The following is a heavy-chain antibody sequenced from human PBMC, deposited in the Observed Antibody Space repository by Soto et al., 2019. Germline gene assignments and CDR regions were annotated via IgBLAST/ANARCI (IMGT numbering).Heavy chain of an antibody. J-gene: IGHJ6*03. V-gene: IGHV3-7*01. D-gene: IGHD1-7*01. CDR2: IKQDGSEK. Sequence: GGSLRLSCAASGFTFSSYWMSWVRQAPGKGLEWVANIKQDGSEKYYVDSVKGRFTISRDNAKNSLYLQMNSLRAEDTAVYYCARDEKREGTGTTGLYYYYYYMDVWGKGTTVTVSS. CDR1: GFTFSSYW. CDR3: ARDEKREGTGTTGLYYYYYYMDV.